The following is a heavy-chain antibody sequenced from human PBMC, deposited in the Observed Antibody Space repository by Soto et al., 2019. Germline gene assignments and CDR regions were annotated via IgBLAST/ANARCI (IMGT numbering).Heavy chain of an antibody. CDR2: IRSKAYGGTT. D-gene: IGHD2-21*02. V-gene: IGHV3-49*04. CDR3: TRDRAYCGGDCYSNFDY. J-gene: IGHJ4*02. CDR1: GFTFGDYA. Sequence: PGGSLRLSCTASGFTFGDYAMSWVRQAPGKGLEWVGFIRSKAYGGTTEYAASVKGRFTISRDDSKSIAYLQMKSLKTEDTAVYYCTRDRAYCGGDCYSNFDYWGQGTLVTVSS.